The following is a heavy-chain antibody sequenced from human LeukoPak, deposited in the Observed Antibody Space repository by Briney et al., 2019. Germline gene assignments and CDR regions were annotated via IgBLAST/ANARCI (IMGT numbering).Heavy chain of an antibody. CDR3: AKDYYYDSSGYYRPDFDY. V-gene: IGHV3-23*01. Sequence: PGGSLRLSCAASGFTFSSYAMSWVRQAPGKGLEWVSAISGSGGSTYYADSVKGRFTISRDNSKNTLYLQMNSLRAEDTAVYYCAKDYYYDSSGYYRPDFDYWGQGTLVTVSS. D-gene: IGHD3-22*01. CDR2: ISGSGGST. J-gene: IGHJ4*02. CDR1: GFTFSSYA.